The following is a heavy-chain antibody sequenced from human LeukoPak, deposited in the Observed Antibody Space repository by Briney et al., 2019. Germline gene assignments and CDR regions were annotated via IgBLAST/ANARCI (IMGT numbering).Heavy chain of an antibody. CDR2: TNPNSGGT. J-gene: IGHJ4*02. D-gene: IGHD6-13*01. CDR3: AREEVIAAAGPTLDY. V-gene: IGHV1-2*02. CDR1: AYTFTDYY. Sequence: ASVKVSCKASAYTFTDYYMHWVRQAPGQGLEWMGWTNPNSGGTNYAQKFQGRVTMTRDTSISTAHMELSRLRSDDTAVFYCAREEVIAAAGPTLDYWGQGALVTVSS.